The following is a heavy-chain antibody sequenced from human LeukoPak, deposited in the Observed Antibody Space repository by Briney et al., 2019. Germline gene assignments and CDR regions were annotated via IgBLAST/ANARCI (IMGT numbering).Heavy chain of an antibody. CDR1: GGTFSNYA. V-gene: IGHV1-69*05. CDR2: IIPIFGTT. D-gene: IGHD3-22*01. Sequence: SVKVSCKASGGTFSNYAISWVRQAPGQGLEWMGRIIPIFGTTNYAQKFQGRVTITTDESTSTAYMELSSLRSEDTAVDYCARGGEANYYDTSGYYLYYYWGQGTLVTVSS. CDR3: ARGGEANYYDTSGYYLYYY. J-gene: IGHJ4*02.